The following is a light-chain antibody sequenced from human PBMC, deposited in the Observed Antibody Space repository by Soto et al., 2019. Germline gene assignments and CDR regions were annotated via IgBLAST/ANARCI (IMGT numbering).Light chain of an antibody. CDR1: SSNIGAGYD. V-gene: IGLV1-40*01. Sequence: QLVLTQPPSVSGAPGQRVTISCTGSSSNIGAGYDVHWYQHLPGTGPKLLIYGDTNRPSVVPDRFSGSKSGTSASLAITGLQSEDEAEYYCQSYDSSLSGHVVFGGGTKLTVL. CDR3: QSYDSSLSGHVV. J-gene: IGLJ2*01. CDR2: GDT.